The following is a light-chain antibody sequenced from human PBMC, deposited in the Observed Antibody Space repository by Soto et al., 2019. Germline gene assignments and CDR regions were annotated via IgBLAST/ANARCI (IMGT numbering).Light chain of an antibody. Sequence: EIVLTQSPGTLSLSPGERATLSCRASPSVSSSYLAWYQQKPGQAPRLLIYGASSRATGIPDRFSGSGSGTDFTLTISRLEPEDFAVYYCQQYGSPTWTFGQGTKVEIK. J-gene: IGKJ1*01. CDR3: QQYGSPTWT. V-gene: IGKV3-20*01. CDR2: GAS. CDR1: PSVSSSY.